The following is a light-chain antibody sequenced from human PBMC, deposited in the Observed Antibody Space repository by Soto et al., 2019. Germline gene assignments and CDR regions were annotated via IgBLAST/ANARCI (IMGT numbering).Light chain of an antibody. CDR3: QPSYTTPRT. Sequence: DIQMTQSPSSLSASVGDRVTITCRASQSISRSLNWYQQKPGTAPKFLIYSTSALHSGVPSRFSGSGSGTDFTLTISGLQPEDFATYDGQPSYTTPRTVGKGTRLESK. CDR2: STS. CDR1: QSISRS. J-gene: IGKJ5*01. V-gene: IGKV1-39*01.